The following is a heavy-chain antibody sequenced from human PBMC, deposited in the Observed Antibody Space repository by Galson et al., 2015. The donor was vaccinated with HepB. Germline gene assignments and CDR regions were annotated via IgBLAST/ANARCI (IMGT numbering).Heavy chain of an antibody. CDR3: ARDRGSGFGELHLSDYYMDV. Sequence: SLRLSCAASGFTFSSYGMHWVRQAPGKGLEWVAVIWYDGSNKYYADSVKGRFTISRDNSKNTLYLQMNSLRAEDTAVYYCARDRGSGFGELHLSDYYMDVWGKGTTVTVSS. D-gene: IGHD3-10*01. J-gene: IGHJ6*03. CDR1: GFTFSSYG. CDR2: IWYDGSNK. V-gene: IGHV3-33*01.